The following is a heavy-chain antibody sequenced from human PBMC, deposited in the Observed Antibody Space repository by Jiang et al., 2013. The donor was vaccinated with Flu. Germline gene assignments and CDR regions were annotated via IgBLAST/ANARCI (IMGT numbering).Heavy chain of an antibody. J-gene: IGHJ3*02. CDR1: GFTFSSYW. CDR3: ASISWSLYAFDI. CDR2: INSDGSST. V-gene: IGHV3-74*01. Sequence: AASGFTFSSYWMHWVRQAPGKGLVWVSRINSDGSSTSYADSVKGRFTISRDNAKNTLYLQMNSLRAEDTAVYYCASISWSLYAFDIWGQGTMVTVSS. D-gene: IGHD2-21*01.